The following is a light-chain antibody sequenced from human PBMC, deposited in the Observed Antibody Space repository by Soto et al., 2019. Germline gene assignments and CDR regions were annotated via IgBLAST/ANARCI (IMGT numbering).Light chain of an antibody. Sequence: EIVMTQSPATLSVSPGERATLSCRASQSVSSNLACYQQKPGQAPRLLIYGASTRATGIPARFSGSGSGTEFALTISSRRSEDFAVYYCQQYNNWPPYTFGQGTKLEIK. CDR1: QSVSSN. V-gene: IGKV3-15*01. CDR2: GAS. CDR3: QQYNNWPPYT. J-gene: IGKJ2*01.